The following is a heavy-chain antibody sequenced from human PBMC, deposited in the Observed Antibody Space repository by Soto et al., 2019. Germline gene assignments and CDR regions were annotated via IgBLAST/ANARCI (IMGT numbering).Heavy chain of an antibody. V-gene: IGHV3-30*18. CDR2: ISYDGSNK. D-gene: IGHD2-15*01. CDR3: AKSPLGYCSGGSCYYYYYMDV. J-gene: IGHJ6*03. CDR1: GFTFSSYG. Sequence: GGSLRLSCAASGFTFSSYGMHWVRRAPGKGLEWVAVISYDGSNKYYADSVKGRFTISRDNSKNTLYLQMNSLRAEDTAVYYCAKSPLGYCSGGSCYYYYYMDVWGKGTTVTVSS.